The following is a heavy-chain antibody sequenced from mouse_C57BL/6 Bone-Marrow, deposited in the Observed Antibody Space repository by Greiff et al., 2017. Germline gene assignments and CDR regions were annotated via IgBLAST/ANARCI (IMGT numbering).Heavy chain of an antibody. CDR3: ARRGLLRWGRFAY. D-gene: IGHD1-1*01. CDR1: GFTFSSYG. CDR2: ISSGGSYT. J-gene: IGHJ3*01. V-gene: IGHV5-6*02. Sequence: EVNVVESGGDLVKPGGSLKLSCAASGFTFSSYGMSWVRQTPDKRLEWVATISSGGSYTYYPDSVKGRFTISRDNAKNTLYLQMSSLKSEDTAMYYWARRGLLRWGRFAYWGQGTLVTVSA.